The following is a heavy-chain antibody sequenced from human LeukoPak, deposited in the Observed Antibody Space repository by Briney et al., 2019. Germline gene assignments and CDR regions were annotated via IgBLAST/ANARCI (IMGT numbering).Heavy chain of an antibody. CDR1: GYTFTSYD. V-gene: IGHV1-2*02. J-gene: IGHJ4*02. CDR3: ARVAVRRGLFDY. CDR2: MNPNSGGT. D-gene: IGHD5-12*01. Sequence: ASVKVSCKASGYTFTSYDINWVRQATGQGLEWMGWMNPNSGGTNYAQKFQGRVTMTRDTSISTAYMELSRLRSDDTAVYYCARVAVRRGLFDYWGQGTLVTVSS.